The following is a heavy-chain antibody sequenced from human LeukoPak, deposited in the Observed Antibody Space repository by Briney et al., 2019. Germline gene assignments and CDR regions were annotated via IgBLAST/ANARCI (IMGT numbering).Heavy chain of an antibody. J-gene: IGHJ4*02. V-gene: IGHV3-48*03. D-gene: IGHD3-10*01. CDR1: GFTFSSYE. Sequence: GGSLRLSCAASGFTFSSYEMNWVRQAPGKGLEWVSYISSSGTTIYYADSVKGRFTISRDNAKNSLYLQMNSLRAEDTAVYYCVLRPDYYGSGFLDYWGRGTLVTVSS. CDR3: VLRPDYYGSGFLDY. CDR2: ISSSGTTI.